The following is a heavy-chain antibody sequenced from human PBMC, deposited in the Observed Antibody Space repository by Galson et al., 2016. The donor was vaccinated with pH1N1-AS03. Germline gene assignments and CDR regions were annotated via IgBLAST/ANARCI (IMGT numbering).Heavy chain of an antibody. CDR1: GYTFNTYD. CDR3: AHNRGVFRF. V-gene: IGHV1-8*01. D-gene: IGHD3-10*01. J-gene: IGHJ4*02. CDR2: VSPNSGKT. Sequence: SVKVSCKGSGYTFNTYDINWVRQAPGQGLEWMGWVSPNSGKTGYAQRFQDRVTITKDTSKNQVVLTLTNVDPVDTATYYCAHNRGVFRFWGQGTLVIVSS.